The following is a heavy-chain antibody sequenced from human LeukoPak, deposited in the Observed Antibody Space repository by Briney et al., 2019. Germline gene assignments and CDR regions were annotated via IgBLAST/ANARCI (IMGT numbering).Heavy chain of an antibody. J-gene: IGHJ4*02. Sequence: GGSLRLSCAASGFTFINCAMSWVRQAPGKGLEWVSSIYASGSNTYVADSVKGRFTISRDNSKDTLYLQMNSLRVEDTAVYYCARDVKGGNFDYWGQGTLVTVSS. D-gene: IGHD3-16*01. CDR1: GFTFINCA. V-gene: IGHV3-23*01. CDR3: ARDVKGGNFDY. CDR2: IYASGSNT.